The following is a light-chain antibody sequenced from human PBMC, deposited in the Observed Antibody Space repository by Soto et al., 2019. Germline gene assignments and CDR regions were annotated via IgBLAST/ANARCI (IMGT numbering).Light chain of an antibody. CDR1: QSISGN. J-gene: IGKJ4*01. Sequence: EIVLTQSPGTLSLSPGERATLSCRASQSISGNLVWYQQKPGQAPRLLIYGASTRATGIPARFSGSGSGTEFTLTISRLEPEDFAVYYCQQYGSSSSTFGGGTKVDI. CDR3: QQYGSSSST. V-gene: IGKV3-20*01. CDR2: GAS.